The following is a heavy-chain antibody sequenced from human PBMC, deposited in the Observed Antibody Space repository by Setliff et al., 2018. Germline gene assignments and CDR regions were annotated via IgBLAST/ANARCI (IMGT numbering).Heavy chain of an antibody. D-gene: IGHD6-19*01. CDR3: AREGGGSGWTPDS. Sequence: SETLSLTCTVSGGSISSGNYYWGWIRQPPGKGLEWIGYISSGSTNYNPSLKSRVTISVDPSKNQFSLRVTSVTAADTAVYYCAREGGGSGWTPDSWGQGTLVTVSS. J-gene: IGHJ4*02. CDR1: GGSISSGNYY. CDR2: ISSGST. V-gene: IGHV4-61*01.